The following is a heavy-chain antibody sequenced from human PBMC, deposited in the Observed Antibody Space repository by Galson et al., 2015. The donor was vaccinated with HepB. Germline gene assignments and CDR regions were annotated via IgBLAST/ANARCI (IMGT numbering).Heavy chain of an antibody. D-gene: IGHD3-16*02. J-gene: IGHJ6*03. CDR1: GGTFSSYA. V-gene: IGHV1-69*13. CDR2: IIPIFGTA. Sequence: SVKVSCKASGGTFSSYAISWVRQAPGQGLEWMGGIIPIFGTANYAQKFQGRVTITADESTSTAYMELSSLRSEDTAVYYCAGGMTFGGVIVIKEYYYMDLWGKGTTVTLSS. CDR3: AGGMTFGGVIVIKEYYYMDL.